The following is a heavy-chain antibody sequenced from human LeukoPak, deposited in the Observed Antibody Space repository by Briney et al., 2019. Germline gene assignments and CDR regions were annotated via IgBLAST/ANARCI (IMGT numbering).Heavy chain of an antibody. Sequence: SETLSLTCAVSGGSISSGGYSWSWIRRPPGKGLEWIGYIYHSGSTYYNPSLKSRVTISVDRSKNQFSLKLSSVTAADTAVYYCARVFTMVRGALGFGAFDIWGQGTMVTVSS. CDR1: GGSISSGGYS. CDR3: ARVFTMVRGALGFGAFDI. J-gene: IGHJ3*02. CDR2: IYHSGST. D-gene: IGHD3-10*01. V-gene: IGHV4-30-2*01.